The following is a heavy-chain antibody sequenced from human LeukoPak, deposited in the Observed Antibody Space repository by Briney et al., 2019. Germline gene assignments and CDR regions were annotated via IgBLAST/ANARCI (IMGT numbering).Heavy chain of an antibody. CDR2: ISSSSSYI. CDR3: ARAQHTRYSYGYSFDY. V-gene: IGHV3-21*01. Sequence: GGSLRLSCAASGFTFSSYSMNWVRQAPGKGLEWVSSISSSSSYIYYADSVKGRFTISRDNAKNSLYLQMNSLRAGDTAVYYCARAQHTRYSYGYSFDYWGQGTLVTVSS. D-gene: IGHD5-18*01. J-gene: IGHJ4*02. CDR1: GFTFSSYS.